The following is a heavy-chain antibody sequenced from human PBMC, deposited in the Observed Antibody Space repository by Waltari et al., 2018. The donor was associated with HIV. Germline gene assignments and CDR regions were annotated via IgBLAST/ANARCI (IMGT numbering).Heavy chain of an antibody. CDR2: IYHSGST. Sequence: QVQLQESGPGLVKPSGTLSLTCAVSGGSISSSNWWSWVRQPPGKGLEWIGEIYHSGSTNYNPSLKSRVTISVDKSKNQFSLKLSSVTAADTAVYYCARDSLYCSSTSCYIGFHYYYGMDVWGQGTTVTVSS. D-gene: IGHD2-2*02. CDR3: ARDSLYCSSTSCYIGFHYYYGMDV. J-gene: IGHJ6*02. CDR1: GGSISSSNW. V-gene: IGHV4-4*02.